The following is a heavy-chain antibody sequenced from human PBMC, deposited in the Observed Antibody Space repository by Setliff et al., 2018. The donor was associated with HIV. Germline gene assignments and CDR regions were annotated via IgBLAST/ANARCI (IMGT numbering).Heavy chain of an antibody. CDR2: IYHSGKT. CDR1: GGSISDNKYY. CDR3: ERMRYFDWIMIDN. D-gene: IGHD3-9*01. J-gene: IGHJ4*02. Sequence: SETLSLTCSVSGGSISDNKYYWSWIRQPPGKGLEWTGSIYHSGKTYYNPSLKSRLTISKDASKNQVVLTMTNMDLVDTATYYCERMRYFDWIMIDNWGQGTLVTVSS. V-gene: IGHV4-39*06.